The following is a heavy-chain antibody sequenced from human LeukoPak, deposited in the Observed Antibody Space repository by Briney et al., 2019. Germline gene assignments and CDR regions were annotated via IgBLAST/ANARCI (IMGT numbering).Heavy chain of an antibody. CDR1: GFTFSSYG. D-gene: IGHD2-15*01. CDR3: AKDDPLYCSGGSCYPGAFDI. J-gene: IGHJ3*02. V-gene: IGHV3-30*18. Sequence: GRSLRLSCAASGFTFSSYGMHWVRQAPGKGLEWVAVISYDGSNKYYADSVKGRFTISRDNSKNTLYLQMNSLRAEGTAVYYCAKDDPLYCSGGSCYPGAFDIWGQGTMVTVSS. CDR2: ISYDGSNK.